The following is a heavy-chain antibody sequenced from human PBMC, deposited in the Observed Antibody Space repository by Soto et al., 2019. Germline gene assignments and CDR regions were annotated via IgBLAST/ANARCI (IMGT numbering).Heavy chain of an antibody. V-gene: IGHV3-9*01. CDR3: AKDIGTGDYGDCLDY. D-gene: IGHD4-17*01. CDR1: GFTFDDYA. CDR2: ISWNSGSI. Sequence: GGSLRLSCAASGFTFDDYAMHWVRQAPGKGLEWVSGISWNSGSIGYADSVKGRFTISRDNAKNSLYLQMNSLRAEDTALYYCAKDIGTGDYGDCLDYWGQGTLVTVSS. J-gene: IGHJ4*02.